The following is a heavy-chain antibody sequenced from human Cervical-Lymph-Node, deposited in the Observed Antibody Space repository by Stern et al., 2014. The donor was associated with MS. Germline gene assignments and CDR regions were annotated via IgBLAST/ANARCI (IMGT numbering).Heavy chain of an antibody. CDR3: ARRHGSAYDS. CDR1: GFTFSSYT. V-gene: IGHV3-21*01. Sequence: EVQLVQSGGGLVKPGGSLRLSCAASGFTFSSYTLTWVRQAPGKGLEWVSSISSSSTSIDYADSVKGRFTISRDNANNSLYLQMSRLRAEDTAVYYCARRHGSAYDSCSQGTLVTVSS. D-gene: IGHD3-10*01. CDR2: ISSSSTSI. J-gene: IGHJ5*01.